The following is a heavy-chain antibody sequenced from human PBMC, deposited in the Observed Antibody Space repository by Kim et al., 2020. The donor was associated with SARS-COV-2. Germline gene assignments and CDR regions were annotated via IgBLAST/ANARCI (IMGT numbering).Heavy chain of an antibody. V-gene: IGHV4-59*13. CDR3: ARTYSGSFPYYYGMDV. Sequence: SETLSLTCTVSGGSISSYYWSWIRQPPGKGLEWIGYIYYSGSTNYNPSLKSRVTISVDTSKTQFSLKLSSVTAADTAVYYCARTYSGSFPYYYGMDVWGQGTTVTVSS. CDR2: IYYSGST. CDR1: GGSISSYY. J-gene: IGHJ6*02. D-gene: IGHD1-26*01.